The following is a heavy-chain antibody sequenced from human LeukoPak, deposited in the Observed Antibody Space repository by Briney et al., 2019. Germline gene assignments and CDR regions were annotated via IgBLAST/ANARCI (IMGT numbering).Heavy chain of an antibody. CDR2: ISSSASII. J-gene: IGHJ3*02. Sequence: GGSLRLSCAASGFTFSDYEMNWVRQAPGKGLEWVSYISSSASIIYYSDSVKGRFTISRDNAKNSLYLQMNSLRAEDTALYYCAKDMVSRYCGGDCYWTGDAFDIWGQGTMVTVSS. V-gene: IGHV3-48*03. D-gene: IGHD2-21*02. CDR1: GFTFSDYE. CDR3: AKDMVSRYCGGDCYWTGDAFDI.